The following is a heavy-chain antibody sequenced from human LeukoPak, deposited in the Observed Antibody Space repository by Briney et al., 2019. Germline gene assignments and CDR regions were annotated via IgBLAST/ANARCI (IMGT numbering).Heavy chain of an antibody. Sequence: GRSLRLSCAASGFTFSSYAMHWVRQAPGKGLEWVSYISSSGSTIYYADSVKGRFTISRDNSKNTLYLQMNSLRAEDTAVYYCARDAGYSGYDWGQGTLVIVSS. V-gene: IGHV3-48*01. CDR3: ARDAGYSGYD. D-gene: IGHD5-12*01. CDR2: ISSSGSTI. J-gene: IGHJ4*02. CDR1: GFTFSSYA.